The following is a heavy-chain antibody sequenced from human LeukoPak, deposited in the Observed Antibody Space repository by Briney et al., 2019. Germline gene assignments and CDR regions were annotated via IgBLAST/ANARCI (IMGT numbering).Heavy chain of an antibody. CDR2: IIPIFGTA. CDR1: GGTFSSYA. CDR3: ARTDIAAAGNWFDP. D-gene: IGHD6-13*01. Sequence: SVKVSCKASGGTFSSYAISWVRQAPGQGLEWMGGIIPIFGTANYAQKFQGRVTVTADESTSTAYMELSSLRSEDTAVYYCARTDIAAAGNWFDPWGQGTLVTVSS. J-gene: IGHJ5*02. V-gene: IGHV1-69*13.